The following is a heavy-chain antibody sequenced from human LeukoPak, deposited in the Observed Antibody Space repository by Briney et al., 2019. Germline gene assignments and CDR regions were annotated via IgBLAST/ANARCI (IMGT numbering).Heavy chain of an antibody. CDR2: ISAYNGNT. J-gene: IGHJ4*02. Sequence: ASVKVSCKASGYTFTSYGISWVRQAPGQGLEWMGWISAYNGNTNYAQKLQGRVTMTTDTSTSTAYMELRSLRSDDTAVYYCARAGEGGYYDSSGHYSIDYWGQGTLVTVSS. CDR3: ARAGEGGYYDSSGHYSIDY. D-gene: IGHD3-22*01. CDR1: GYTFTSYG. V-gene: IGHV1-18*01.